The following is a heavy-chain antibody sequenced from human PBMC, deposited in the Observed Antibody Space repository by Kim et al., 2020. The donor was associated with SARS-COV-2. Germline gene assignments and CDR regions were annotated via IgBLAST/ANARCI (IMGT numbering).Heavy chain of an antibody. J-gene: IGHJ4*02. D-gene: IGHD3-3*01. CDR3: ARVIGHYNFWGGSLDKYYFAS. V-gene: IGHV3-11*01. Sequence: GGSLRLSCAASGFNFRDSYRDSYMSWIRQTPGKVLEWVSCISATGNTISYADSVKGRFTISRDNAKESLYLQMNSLRAEDTAVYYCARVIGHYNFWGGSLDKYYFASWGQGTPVTVSS. CDR1: GFNFRDSYRDSY. CDR2: ISATGNTI.